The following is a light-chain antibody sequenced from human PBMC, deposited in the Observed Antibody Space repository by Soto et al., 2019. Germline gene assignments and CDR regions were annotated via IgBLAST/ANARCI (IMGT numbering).Light chain of an antibody. CDR3: QQYNTT. CDR1: QTISSS. J-gene: IGKJ2*01. Sequence: DIQMTQSPSTLSASVGDRVTITCRASQTISSSLAWYQQKPGKAPKLLIYEASSLQTGGPSRFSGSGSGTEFTLTISSLQPDDFATYYCQQYNTTFGQGTKLEIK. V-gene: IGKV1-5*03. CDR2: EAS.